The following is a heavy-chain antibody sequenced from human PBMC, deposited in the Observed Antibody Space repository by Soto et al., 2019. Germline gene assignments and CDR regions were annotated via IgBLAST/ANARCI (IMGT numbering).Heavy chain of an antibody. CDR1: GGTFSSYA. V-gene: IGHV1-69*13. CDR2: IIPIFGTA. Sequence: SVKVSCKASGGTFSSYAISWVRQAPGQGLEWMGGIIPIFGTANYAQKFQGRVTITADEPTSTAYMELSSLRSEDTAVYYCARDSRGYSYGHHYYYYGMDVWGQGTTVTVSS. D-gene: IGHD5-18*01. CDR3: ARDSRGYSYGHHYYYYGMDV. J-gene: IGHJ6*02.